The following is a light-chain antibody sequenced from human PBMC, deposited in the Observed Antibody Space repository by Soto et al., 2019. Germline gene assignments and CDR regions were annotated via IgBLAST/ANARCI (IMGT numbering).Light chain of an antibody. CDR3: QQRYNWPPIT. CDR1: QSVSSY. V-gene: IGKV3-11*01. Sequence: LLTQSPTTLSLSPGERATLSCRASQSVSSYLAWYQQKPGQAPRLLIYDASNRATGIPARFSGSGSGTDFTLTISSLEPEDFAIYYCQQRYNWPPITFGQGTRLEI. J-gene: IGKJ5*01. CDR2: DAS.